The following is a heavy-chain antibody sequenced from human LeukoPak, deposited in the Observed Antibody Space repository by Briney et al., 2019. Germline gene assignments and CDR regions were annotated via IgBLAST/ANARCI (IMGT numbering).Heavy chain of an antibody. J-gene: IGHJ5*02. CDR2: IASETYGGTA. D-gene: IGHD3-22*01. CDR3: TTDLVVEVITPS. CDR1: GFTFGDYA. V-gene: IGHV3-49*04. Sequence: PGGSLRLSCTASGFTFGDYAMTWVRQAPGKGLEWVGFIASETYGGTAEYAASVKGRFTISRDDSKSIAYLQMNSLKTEDTAVYYCTTDLVVEVITPSWGQGTLVTVSS.